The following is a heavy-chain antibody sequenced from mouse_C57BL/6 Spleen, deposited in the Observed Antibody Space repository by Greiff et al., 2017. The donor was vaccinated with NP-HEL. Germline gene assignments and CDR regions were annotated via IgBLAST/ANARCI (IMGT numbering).Heavy chain of an antibody. D-gene: IGHD1-1*01. CDR2: IDPNSGGT. J-gene: IGHJ1*03. Sequence: VQLQQSGAELVKPGASVKLSCKASGYTFTSYWMHWVKQRPGRGLEWIGRIDPNSGGTKYNEKFKSKATLTVDKPSSTAYMQLSSLTSEDSAVYYCARRGTTVVDYWYFDVWGTGTTVTVSS. V-gene: IGHV1-72*01. CDR3: ARRGTTVVDYWYFDV. CDR1: GYTFTSYW.